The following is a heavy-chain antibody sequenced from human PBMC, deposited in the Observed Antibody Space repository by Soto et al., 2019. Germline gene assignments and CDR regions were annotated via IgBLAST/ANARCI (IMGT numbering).Heavy chain of an antibody. D-gene: IGHD2-8*01. CDR2: NSGRGGST. J-gene: IGHJ3*02. V-gene: IGHV3-23*01. CDR1: GFTFSSHA. Sequence: EVQLLESGGGLVQPGGSLRLSCPASGFTFSSHAMSWVRQAPGKGLEWVSANSGRGGSTYYADSVKGRFTISRDNSKNTLYLQMNSLRAEDSAVYYCAKDYIGTMADAFDIWGQGTMVTVSS. CDR3: AKDYIGTMADAFDI.